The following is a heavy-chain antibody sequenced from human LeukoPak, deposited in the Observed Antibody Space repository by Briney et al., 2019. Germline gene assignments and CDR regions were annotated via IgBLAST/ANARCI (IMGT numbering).Heavy chain of an antibody. V-gene: IGHV3-21*01. CDR3: ARDHYSGPDYGY. Sequence: PGGSLRLSCAASGFTFSVYAMSWVRQAPGKGLEWVSSISGSSSYIYYADSAKGRFTISRDNAKNSLYLQMDSLRGEDTAVYYCARDHYSGPDYGYWGQGTLVTVSS. J-gene: IGHJ4*02. CDR1: GFTFSVYA. D-gene: IGHD1-26*01. CDR2: ISGSSSYI.